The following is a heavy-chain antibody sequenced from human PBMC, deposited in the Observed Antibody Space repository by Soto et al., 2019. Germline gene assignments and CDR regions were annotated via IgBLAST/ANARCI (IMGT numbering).Heavy chain of an antibody. CDR2: LDPADSFT. V-gene: IGHV5-10-1*01. Sequence: PGESLKISCNVSGYSFTTFWISWVRQMPEKGLEWMGRLDPADSFTNYSPSFQGHVTISVDKSINTAYLQWSSLKASDTAMYYCARRSNLGYCSGGSCEQIDYWGQGTLVTVSS. D-gene: IGHD2-15*01. CDR1: GYSFTTFW. J-gene: IGHJ4*02. CDR3: ARRSNLGYCSGGSCEQIDY.